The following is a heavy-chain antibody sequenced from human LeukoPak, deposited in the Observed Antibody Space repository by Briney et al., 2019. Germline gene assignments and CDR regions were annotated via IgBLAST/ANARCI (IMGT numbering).Heavy chain of an antibody. Sequence: GGSLRLSCAASGFTFSSYAMSWVRQAPGKGLEWVSAISGSGGSTYYADSVKGRFTISRDNSKNTLYLQMNSLRAEDTAVYYCAKLFQWLSRWPYGYFDLWGRGTLVTVSS. V-gene: IGHV3-23*01. CDR2: ISGSGGST. CDR3: AKLFQWLSRWPYGYFDL. J-gene: IGHJ2*01. CDR1: GFTFSSYA. D-gene: IGHD6-19*01.